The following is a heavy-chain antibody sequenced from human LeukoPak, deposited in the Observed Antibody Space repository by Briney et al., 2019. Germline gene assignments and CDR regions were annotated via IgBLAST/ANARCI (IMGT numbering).Heavy chain of an antibody. CDR2: NYYSGST. J-gene: IGHJ4*02. V-gene: IGHV4-59*08. D-gene: IGHD3-22*01. CDR1: GGSLSSYY. CDR3: ARYYDSSESFDY. Sequence: SETLSLTCTDSGGSLSSYYWSWIRQPLGKGLEWIGYNYYSGSTNYNPSLKSRVTISVDTSKNQFSLKLSSVTAADTAVYYCARYYDSSESFDYWGQGTLVTVSS.